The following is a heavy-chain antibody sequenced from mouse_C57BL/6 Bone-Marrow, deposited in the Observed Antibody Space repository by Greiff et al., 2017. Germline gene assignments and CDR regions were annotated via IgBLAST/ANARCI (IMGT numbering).Heavy chain of an antibody. V-gene: IGHV1-7*01. J-gene: IGHJ4*01. Sequence: QVQLQQSGAELAKPGASVKLSCKASGYTFTSYWMHWVKQRPGQGLEWIGYINPSSGYTKYNQKFKDKATLTADKSSSTASMQLSSLTYEDSADYYCARSRGQPKKYYYAMDYWGQGTSVTVSS. CDR3: ARSRGQPKKYYYAMDY. CDR1: GYTFTSYW. D-gene: IGHD3-3*01. CDR2: INPSSGYT.